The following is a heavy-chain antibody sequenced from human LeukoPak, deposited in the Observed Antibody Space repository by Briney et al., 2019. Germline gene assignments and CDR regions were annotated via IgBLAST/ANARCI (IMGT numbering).Heavy chain of an antibody. CDR2: ISGSGDNT. J-gene: IGHJ4*02. CDR1: GFTFSRHA. Sequence: GGSLRLSCAASGFTFSRHAMSWVRQAPGKGLDWVSGISGSGDNTYDADSVKGRFTISRDNSKNTVYLQMNSLRAEDTAVYYCARGFRKIEYWGQGTLVTVSS. V-gene: IGHV3-23*01. CDR3: ARGFRKIEY.